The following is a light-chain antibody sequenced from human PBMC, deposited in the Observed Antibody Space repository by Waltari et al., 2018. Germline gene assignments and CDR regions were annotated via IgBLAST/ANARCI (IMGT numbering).Light chain of an antibody. V-gene: IGKV3-20*01. Sequence: EIALTQSPGTLSLSPGERATLSCRASQTVRTTYLAWYQQKPGQAPTLLIYDTSSMATGIPDRFSVSGSGTDFSLTISSLEPEDFAVYYCQQYDISPLTFGGGTKVETK. J-gene: IGKJ4*01. CDR3: QQYDISPLT. CDR1: QTVRTTY. CDR2: DTS.